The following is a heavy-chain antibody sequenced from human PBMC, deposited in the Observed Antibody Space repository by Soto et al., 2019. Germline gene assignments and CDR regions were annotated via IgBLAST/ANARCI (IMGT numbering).Heavy chain of an antibody. V-gene: IGHV1-69*01. Sequence: QVQLVQSGAEVKKPGSSVKVSCKASGGTFSSYSINWVRQAPGQGLEWMGEIIPIFGTANYAQKFQGRVTIPADESTSTAYMELSSLRSEETAVYYCARDGGRHSGGIDYWGQGTLVTVSS. CDR2: IIPIFGTA. D-gene: IGHD1-26*01. CDR3: ARDGGRHSGGIDY. J-gene: IGHJ4*02. CDR1: GGTFSSYS.